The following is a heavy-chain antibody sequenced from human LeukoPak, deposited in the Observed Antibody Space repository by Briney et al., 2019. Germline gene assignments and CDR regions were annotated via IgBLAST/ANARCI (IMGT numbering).Heavy chain of an antibody. Sequence: ASVKVSCKASGYTFTSYDINWVRQATGQGLEWMGWMNPNSGNTGYAQKFQGRVTMTRNTSISTAYMELSSLRSEDTAVYYCARVGWIQLWFVYYYYMDVWGKGTTVTISS. D-gene: IGHD5-18*01. CDR3: ARVGWIQLWFVYYYYMDV. CDR1: GYTFTSYD. V-gene: IGHV1-8*01. CDR2: MNPNSGNT. J-gene: IGHJ6*03.